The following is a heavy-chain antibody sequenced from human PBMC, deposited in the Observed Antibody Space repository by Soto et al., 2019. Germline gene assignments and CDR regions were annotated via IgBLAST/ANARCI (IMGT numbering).Heavy chain of an antibody. J-gene: IGHJ2*01. CDR1: GFTFINYA. D-gene: IGHD3-10*01. CDR3: ARKVPGSTSRPDYWYFDL. V-gene: IGHV3-23*01. CDR2: ISGGGDAP. Sequence: EVQLLESGGGLVQPGGSLRLSCAGSGFTFINYAMNWVRQAPGKWLEWVPTISGGGDAPFFADSVRGRFTISRDNSKNTVTLQMNNLGVDDTAVYFCARKVPGSTSRPDYWYFDLWGRGTLVTVSS.